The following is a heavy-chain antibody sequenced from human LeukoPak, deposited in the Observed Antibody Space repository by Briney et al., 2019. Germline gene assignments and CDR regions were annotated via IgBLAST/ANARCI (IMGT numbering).Heavy chain of an antibody. V-gene: IGHV3-30*02. CDR2: IRYDGSNK. J-gene: IGHJ4*02. Sequence: GGSLRLSCAASGFTFSSYGMHWVRQAPGKGLEWVAFIRYDGSNKYYADSVKGRFTISRDNSKNTLYLQMNSLRAEDTAVYYCAKDAPLVRYYYGSGIDYWGQGTLVTVSS. CDR3: AKDAPLVRYYYGSGIDY. CDR1: GFTFSSYG. D-gene: IGHD3-10*01.